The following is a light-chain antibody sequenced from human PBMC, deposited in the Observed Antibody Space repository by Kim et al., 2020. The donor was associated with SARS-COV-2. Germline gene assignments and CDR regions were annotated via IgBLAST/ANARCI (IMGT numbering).Light chain of an antibody. J-gene: IGLJ2*01. V-gene: IGLV6-57*03. CDR2: EDN. CDR3: QSYDSSNHIV. CDR1: SGSIASKY. Sequence: TVTISCPRRSGSIASKYVQWYQQRPGSAPTTVIYEDNQRPSGVPDRFSGSIDSSSNSASLTISGLKTEDEADYYCQSYDSSNHIVFGGGTQLTVL.